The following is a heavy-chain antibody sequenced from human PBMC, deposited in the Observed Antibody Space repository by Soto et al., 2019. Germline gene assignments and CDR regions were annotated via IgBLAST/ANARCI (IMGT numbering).Heavy chain of an antibody. Sequence: SETLSLTCAVSGGSISSSNCWSWVRQPPGKGLEWIGEIYHSGSTNYNPSLKSRVTISVDKSKNQFSLKLSSVTAADTAVYYCARGPGYGDYTYYYYGMDVWGQGTTVTVSS. D-gene: IGHD4-17*01. CDR3: ARGPGYGDYTYYYYGMDV. V-gene: IGHV4-4*02. J-gene: IGHJ6*02. CDR1: GGSISSSNC. CDR2: IYHSGST.